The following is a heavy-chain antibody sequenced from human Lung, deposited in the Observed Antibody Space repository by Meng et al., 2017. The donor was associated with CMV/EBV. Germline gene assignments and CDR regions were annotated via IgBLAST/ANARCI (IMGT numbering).Heavy chain of an antibody. CDR3: AKVVVPAAMRNWFDP. CDR1: GFTFSSYA. D-gene: IGHD2-2*01. V-gene: IGHV3-23*01. Sequence: GSLKISCAASGFTFSSYAMSWVRQAPGKGLEWVSAISGSGGSTYYADSVKGRFTISRDNSKNTLYLQMNSLRAEDTAVYYCAKVVVPAAMRNWFDPWGQGTLVTVSS. J-gene: IGHJ5*02. CDR2: ISGSGGST.